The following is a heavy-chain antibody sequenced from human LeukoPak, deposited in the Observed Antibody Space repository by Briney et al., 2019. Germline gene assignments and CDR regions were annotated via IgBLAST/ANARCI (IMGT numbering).Heavy chain of an antibody. Sequence: ASVKVSCKASGYTFTSYYMHWVRQAPGQGLEWMRIIDPSAGSTSYAQKFQGRVTMTRDMSTSTVYMELSSLRSEDTAVYYCASRRYVDTAMSGAFDIWGQGTMVTVSS. CDR3: ASRRYVDTAMSGAFDI. J-gene: IGHJ3*02. D-gene: IGHD5-18*01. V-gene: IGHV1-46*01. CDR1: GYTFTSYY. CDR2: IDPSAGST.